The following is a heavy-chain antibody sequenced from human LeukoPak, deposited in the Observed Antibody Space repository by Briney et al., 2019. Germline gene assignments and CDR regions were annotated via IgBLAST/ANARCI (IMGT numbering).Heavy chain of an antibody. Sequence: PGGSLRLSCAASGFTFSNAWMSWVRQAPGKGLEWVGRIKSKTDGGTTDYAAPVKGRFTISRDDSKNTLYLQMNSLKTEDTAVYYCTTWIPRSGWPYYYYGMDVWGQGTTVTVSS. CDR1: GFTFSNAW. CDR2: IKSKTDGGTT. D-gene: IGHD6-19*01. J-gene: IGHJ6*02. V-gene: IGHV3-15*01. CDR3: TTWIPRSGWPYYYYGMDV.